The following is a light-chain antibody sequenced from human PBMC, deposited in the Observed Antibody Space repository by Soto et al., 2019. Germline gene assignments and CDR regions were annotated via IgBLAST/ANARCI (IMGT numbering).Light chain of an antibody. CDR2: RAS. CDR1: QSVSSS. V-gene: IGKV3-15*01. Sequence: EIVMTQSPGTLSVSPGERATLSCRASQSVSSSLDWYQQKPGQAPRLLIYRASTRATDIPARFSGSGSGTEFTLTISSLRYEDFAVYYCQQYNSWPYTFGQGTKLEIK. CDR3: QQYNSWPYT. J-gene: IGKJ2*01.